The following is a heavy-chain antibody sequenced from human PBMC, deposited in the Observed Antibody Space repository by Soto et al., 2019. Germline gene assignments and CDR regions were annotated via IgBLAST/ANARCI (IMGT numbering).Heavy chain of an antibody. CDR1: GGTFSSYT. D-gene: IGHD2-15*01. CDR3: ARDSCSGGSCSLTHDY. V-gene: IGHV1-69*04. Sequence: SVKVSCKASGGTFSSYTISWVRQAPGQGLEWMGRIIPILGIANYAQKFQGRVTITADKSTSTAYMELSSLRSEDTAVYYCARDSCSGGSCSLTHDYWGQGTLVTVSS. CDR2: IIPILGIA. J-gene: IGHJ4*02.